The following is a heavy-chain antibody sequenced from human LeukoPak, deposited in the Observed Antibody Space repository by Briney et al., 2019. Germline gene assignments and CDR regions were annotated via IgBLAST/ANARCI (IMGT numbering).Heavy chain of an antibody. CDR2: IYYSGST. CDR1: GGSTSSSSYY. J-gene: IGHJ4*02. D-gene: IGHD2-15*01. Sequence: SETLSLTCTVSGGSTSSSSYYWGWIRQPPGKGLEWIGSIYYSGSTYYNPSLKSRVTISVDTSKNQFSLKLSSVTAADTAVYYCARVVVVAVNFDYWGQGTLVTVSS. CDR3: ARVVVVAVNFDY. V-gene: IGHV4-39*07.